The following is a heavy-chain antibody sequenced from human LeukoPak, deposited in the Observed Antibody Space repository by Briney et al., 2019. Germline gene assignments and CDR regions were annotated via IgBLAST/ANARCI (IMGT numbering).Heavy chain of an antibody. CDR1: GYTFTSYA. J-gene: IGHJ4*02. CDR3: ARDSTCCGGDCYAPRDY. D-gene: IGHD2-21*02. CDR2: ISAYNGNT. Sequence: ASVKVSCKASGYTFTSYALSWVRQAPGQGLEWMGWISAYNGNTNYAQKLQGRVTMTTDTSTSTAYMELRSLRSDDTAVYYCARDSTCCGGDCYAPRDYWGQGTLVTVSS. V-gene: IGHV1-18*01.